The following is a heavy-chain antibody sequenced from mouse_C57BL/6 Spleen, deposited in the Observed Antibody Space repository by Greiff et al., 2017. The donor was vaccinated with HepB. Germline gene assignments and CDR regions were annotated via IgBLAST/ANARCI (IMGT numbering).Heavy chain of an antibody. J-gene: IGHJ1*03. V-gene: IGHV1-19*01. CDR1: GYTFTDYY. Sequence: EVQLQQSGPVLVKPGASVKMSCKASGYTFTDYYMNWVQQSHGKSLEWIGVINPYNGGTSSNQKFKGKATLTVAKSSSTAYMELNSLTSEDSAVYYCARSPPYYGDFDVWGTGTTVTVSS. CDR3: ARSPPYYGDFDV. CDR2: INPYNGGT.